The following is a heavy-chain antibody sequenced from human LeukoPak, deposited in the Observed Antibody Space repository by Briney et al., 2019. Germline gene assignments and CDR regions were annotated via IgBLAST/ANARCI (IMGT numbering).Heavy chain of an antibody. CDR1: GFTVSSNY. J-gene: IGHJ4*02. Sequence: GGSLRLSCAASGFTVSSNYMSWVRQAPGKGLEWVPVIYSGGSTYYADSVKGRFTISRDNSKNTLYLQMNSLRAEDTAVYYCATTPAGYSSYPTDYWGQGTLVTVSS. D-gene: IGHD6-13*01. CDR2: IYSGGST. CDR3: ATTPAGYSSYPTDY. V-gene: IGHV3-66*02.